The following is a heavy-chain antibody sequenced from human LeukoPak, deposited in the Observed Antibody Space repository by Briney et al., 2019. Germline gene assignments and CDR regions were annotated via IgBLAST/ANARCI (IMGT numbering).Heavy chain of an antibody. CDR3: TPQYLRFGESDAFDI. CDR2: ISYDGSNK. V-gene: IGHV3-30*04. Sequence: GGSLRLSCAASGFTFSSYAMHWVRQAPGKGLVGVAVISYDGSNKYYADSVKGRFTISRDNSKNTLYLQMNSLKTEDTAVYYCTPQYLRFGESDAFDIWGQGTMVTVSS. D-gene: IGHD3-10*01. J-gene: IGHJ3*02. CDR1: GFTFSSYA.